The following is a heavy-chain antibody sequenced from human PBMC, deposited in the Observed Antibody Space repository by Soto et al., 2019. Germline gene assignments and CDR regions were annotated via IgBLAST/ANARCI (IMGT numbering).Heavy chain of an antibody. CDR2: IYYSGST. D-gene: IGHD1-26*01. J-gene: IGHJ6*02. Sequence: SETLSLTCTVSGGSISSYYWSWIRQPPGKGLEWIGYIYYSGSTNYNPSLKSRVTISVDTSKNQFSLKLSSVTAADTAVYYCARAVGYYYYGMDVWGQGTTVTSP. CDR3: ARAVGYYYYGMDV. V-gene: IGHV4-59*01. CDR1: GGSISSYY.